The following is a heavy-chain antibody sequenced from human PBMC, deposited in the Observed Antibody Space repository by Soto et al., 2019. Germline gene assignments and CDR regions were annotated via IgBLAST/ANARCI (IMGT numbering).Heavy chain of an antibody. V-gene: IGHV3-30-3*01. CDR1: GLTFSSYA. CDR3: ARSTPPEVAGTFDY. CDR2: ISYDGSNK. D-gene: IGHD6-19*01. Sequence: GGSLRLSCAASGLTFSSYARHWIRQAPGKGLEWVAVISYDGSNKYYADSVKGRFTISRDNSKNTLYLQMNSLRAEDTAVYYCARSTPPEVAGTFDYWGQGTLVTVSS. J-gene: IGHJ4*02.